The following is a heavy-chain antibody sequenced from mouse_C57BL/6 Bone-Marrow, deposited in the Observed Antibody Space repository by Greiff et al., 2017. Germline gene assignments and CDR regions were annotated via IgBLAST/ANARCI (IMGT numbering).Heavy chain of an antibody. J-gene: IGHJ2*01. CDR1: GYTFTSYG. V-gene: IGHV1-81*01. CDR2: IYPRSGNT. D-gene: IGHD2-2*01. Sequence: VMLVESGAELARPGASVKLSCKASGYTFTSYGISWVKQRTGQGLEWIGEIYPRSGNTYYNEKFKGKATLTADKSSSTAYMELRSLTSEDSAVYFCARPRYGFNFDYWGQGTTLTGSS. CDR3: ARPRYGFNFDY.